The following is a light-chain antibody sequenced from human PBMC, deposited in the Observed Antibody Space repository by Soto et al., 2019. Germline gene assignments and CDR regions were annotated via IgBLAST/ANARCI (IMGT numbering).Light chain of an antibody. J-gene: IGKJ4*01. CDR3: QQYFDVPFT. V-gene: IGKV3D-15*01. Sequence: IVMTQSPATLSVSLGGRATLSFRASHSVSSNLAWYQQKPGQAPRLLIFGASIRVTGIPDRFIGSGSGTDFTLTISSLEAEDVAFYWCQQYFDVPFTFGGGTKVDIK. CDR2: GAS. CDR1: HSVSSN.